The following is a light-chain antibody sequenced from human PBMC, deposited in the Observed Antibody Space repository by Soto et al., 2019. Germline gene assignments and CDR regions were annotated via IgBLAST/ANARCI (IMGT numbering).Light chain of an antibody. CDR2: DVN. Sequence: QSALTQPASVSGSPGQSITISCTGARTDVDGYDYVTWYQQHPGQAPKLRIYDVNNRPSGVSHRFSGSKSGDTASLTISGLQAEDDADYYCSSYTASAPFYIFGTGTKVTVL. CDR3: SSYTASAPFYI. V-gene: IGLV2-14*03. J-gene: IGLJ1*01. CDR1: RTDVDGYDY.